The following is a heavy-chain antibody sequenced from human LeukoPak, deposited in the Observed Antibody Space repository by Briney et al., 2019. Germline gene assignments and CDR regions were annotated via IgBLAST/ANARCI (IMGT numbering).Heavy chain of an antibody. CDR3: TRGPSSGHMGGFDY. J-gene: IGHJ4*02. Sequence: SETLSLTCAVSGASISSHYWSWIRQPPGKGLEWIGYTSGSISDNPSLKSRVTISVDTSKNQFSLKLSSVTAADTAVYYCTRGPSSGHMGGFDYWGQGTLVTVSS. V-gene: IGHV4-59*11. CDR2: TSGSI. CDR1: GASISSHY. D-gene: IGHD3-22*01.